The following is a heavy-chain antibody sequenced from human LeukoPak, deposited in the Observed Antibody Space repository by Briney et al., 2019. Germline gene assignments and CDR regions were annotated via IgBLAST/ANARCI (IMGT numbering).Heavy chain of an antibody. J-gene: IGHJ6*02. D-gene: IGHD1-14*01. Sequence: GGSLRLSCAASGFTFSSYGMHWVRQAPGKGPEWVAVISYDGSNKYYADSVKGRFTISRDNSKNTLYLQMNSLRAEDTAVYYCAKVLPEHYYYYGMDVWGQGTTVTVSS. V-gene: IGHV3-30*18. CDR2: ISYDGSNK. CDR3: AKVLPEHYYYYGMDV. CDR1: GFTFSSYG.